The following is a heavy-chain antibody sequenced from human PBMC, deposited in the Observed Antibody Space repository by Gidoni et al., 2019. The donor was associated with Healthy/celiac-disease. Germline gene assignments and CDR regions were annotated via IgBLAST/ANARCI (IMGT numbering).Heavy chain of an antibody. J-gene: IGHJ4*02. V-gene: IGHV3-48*02. CDR3: ARWGRGDLHWYFDY. Sequence: EVQLVESGGGLVQPGGSLSLSCAASGFTFRSYSMNWVRQAPGKGLEWVSYISSSSSTIYYADSVKGRFTISRDNAKNSLYLQMNSLRDEDTAVYYCARWGRGDLHWYFDYWGQGTLVTVSS. CDR2: ISSSSSTI. CDR1: GFTFRSYS. D-gene: IGHD3-10*01.